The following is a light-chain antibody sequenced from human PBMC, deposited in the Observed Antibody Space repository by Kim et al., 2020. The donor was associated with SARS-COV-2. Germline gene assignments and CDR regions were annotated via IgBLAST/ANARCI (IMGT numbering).Light chain of an antibody. CDR2: AAS. Sequence: DIQMTQSPSSLSASVGDRVTITCRASQSISSWLAWYQQKPGKPPKSLIYAASSWQSGVPSRFSGSGSGTDFTLSISSMQPEDFATYYCQQYDSYPRTFGQGTKVDIK. CDR3: QQYDSYPRT. J-gene: IGKJ1*01. V-gene: IGKV1D-16*01. CDR1: QSISSW.